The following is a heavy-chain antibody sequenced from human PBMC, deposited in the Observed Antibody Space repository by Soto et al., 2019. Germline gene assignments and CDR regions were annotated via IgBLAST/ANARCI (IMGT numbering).Heavy chain of an antibody. D-gene: IGHD2-2*01. Sequence: SETLSLTCAVSGGSISSGGFSWSWIRQPPGKGLEWIGYIYHSGSTYYNPSLKSRVTISVDRTKNQFSLKLSSVTAADTAVYYCARVPDRWGQGTLVTVSS. CDR3: ARVPDR. J-gene: IGHJ5*02. V-gene: IGHV4-30-2*01. CDR2: IYHSGST. CDR1: GGSISSGGFS.